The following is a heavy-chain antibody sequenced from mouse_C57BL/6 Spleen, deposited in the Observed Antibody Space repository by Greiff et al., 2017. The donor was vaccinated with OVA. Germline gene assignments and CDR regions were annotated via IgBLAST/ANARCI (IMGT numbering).Heavy chain of an antibody. CDR1: GYAFTNYL. Sequence: VQLQQSGAELVRPGTSVKVSCKASGYAFTNYLIEWVKQRPGQGLEWIGVINPGSGGTNYNEKFKGKATLTADKSSSTAYMQLSSLTSEDSAVCFCARSQLGRGYFDVWGTGTTVTVSS. CDR2: INPGSGGT. V-gene: IGHV1-54*01. J-gene: IGHJ1*03. CDR3: ARSQLGRGYFDV. D-gene: IGHD4-1*02.